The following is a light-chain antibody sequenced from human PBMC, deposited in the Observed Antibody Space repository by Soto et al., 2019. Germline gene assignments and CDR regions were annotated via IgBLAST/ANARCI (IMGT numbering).Light chain of an antibody. CDR2: AAS. CDR1: QGIRDA. J-gene: IGKJ1*01. Sequence: DIQMTQSPSSLSASVGDRVTITCRASQGIRDALGWYQQKPGKAPKRLIYAASSLPSGVLSRFSGSGSGTEFTLTLSSLQPEDFATYYCLQHNSYPQTFGQGTKVEIK. CDR3: LQHNSYPQT. V-gene: IGKV1-17*01.